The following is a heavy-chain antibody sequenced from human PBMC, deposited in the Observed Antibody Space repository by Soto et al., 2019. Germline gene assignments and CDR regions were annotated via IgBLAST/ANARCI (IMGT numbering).Heavy chain of an antibody. CDR1: GYTFTSYY. CDR2: INPSGGST. V-gene: IGHV1-46*01. CDR3: ARISGYCISTSCPFDY. D-gene: IGHD2-2*01. J-gene: IGHJ4*02. Sequence: ASVKVSCKASGYTFTSYYMHWVRQAPGQGLEWMGIINPSGGSTSYAQKFQGRVTMTRDTSTSTVYMELSSLRSEDTAVYYCARISGYCISTSCPFDYWGQGTLVTV.